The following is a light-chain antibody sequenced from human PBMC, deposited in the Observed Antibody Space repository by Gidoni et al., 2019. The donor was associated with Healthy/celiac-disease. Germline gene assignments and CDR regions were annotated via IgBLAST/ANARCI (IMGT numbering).Light chain of an antibody. Sequence: QSVLTQPPSASGTPGQRVTISCSGSSSNIGSNTVNWYQQLPGTAPKLLIYSNNQRPSGVPHRFSGSKSGTSASLAISGLQSEDSADYYCAAWDDSLNGYYVFGTGTKVTVL. CDR2: SNN. V-gene: IGLV1-44*01. CDR1: SSNIGSNT. CDR3: AAWDDSLNGYYV. J-gene: IGLJ1*01.